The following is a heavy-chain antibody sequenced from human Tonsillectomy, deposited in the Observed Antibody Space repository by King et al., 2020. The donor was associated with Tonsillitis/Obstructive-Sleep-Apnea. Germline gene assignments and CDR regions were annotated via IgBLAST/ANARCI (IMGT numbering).Heavy chain of an antibody. V-gene: IGHV4-59*08. J-gene: IGHJ4*02. CDR3: ARRALVVATMGDYFDY. Sequence: VQLQESGPGLVKPSETLSLTCTVSGGSISSYYWSWIRQPPGKGLEWIGYIYYSGSTNYNPSLKSRVTISVDTYKNQFSLKLSSVTAADTAVYYCARRALVVATMGDYFDYWGQGTLVTVSS. CDR2: IYYSGST. CDR1: GGSISSYY. D-gene: IGHD5-12*01.